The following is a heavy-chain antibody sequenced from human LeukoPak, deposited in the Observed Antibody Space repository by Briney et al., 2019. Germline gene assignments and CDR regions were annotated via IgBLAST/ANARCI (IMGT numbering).Heavy chain of an antibody. CDR3: ARGGTYYDY. CDR1: GGSISSSSYY. Sequence: SETLSLTCTVSGGSISSSSYYWGWIRQPPGKGLEWIAYIYYSGNTNSNPSLKSRLTISVDTSKNQFSLKLSSVTAADTAVYYCARGGTYYDYWGQGTLVTVSS. CDR2: IYYSGNT. D-gene: IGHD1-26*01. J-gene: IGHJ4*02. V-gene: IGHV4-61*05.